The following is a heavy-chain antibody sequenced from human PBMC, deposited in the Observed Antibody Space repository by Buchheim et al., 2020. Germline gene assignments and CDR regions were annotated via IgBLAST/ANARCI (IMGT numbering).Heavy chain of an antibody. Sequence: EVQLVESGGGLVQPGGSLRLSCAASGFTFRNYAMSWVRQAPGKGLEWVSVIRGSGDSTNYADSVKGRFTISRDNSKNTGYLQMNSLRAEDTAVYYCAKDLFDSISGFWVMGNWFDPWGQGTL. CDR2: IRGSGDST. J-gene: IGHJ5*02. CDR3: AKDLFDSISGFWVMGNWFDP. V-gene: IGHV3-23*04. D-gene: IGHD2-21*01. CDR1: GFTFRNYA.